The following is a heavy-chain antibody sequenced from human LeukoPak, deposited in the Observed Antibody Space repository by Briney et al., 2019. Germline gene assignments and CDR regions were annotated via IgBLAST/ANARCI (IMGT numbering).Heavy chain of an antibody. CDR2: ISGSGGST. V-gene: IGHV3-23*01. Sequence: QTGGSLRLSCAASGFTFSSYAMSWVRQAPGKGLEWVSAISGSGGSTYYADSVKGRFTISRDNSKNTLYLQMNSLRAEDTAVYYCAKEYCSGGSCYSYYDSSGLDYWGQGTLVTVSS. J-gene: IGHJ4*02. CDR3: AKEYCSGGSCYSYYDSSGLDY. CDR1: GFTFSSYA. D-gene: IGHD2-15*01.